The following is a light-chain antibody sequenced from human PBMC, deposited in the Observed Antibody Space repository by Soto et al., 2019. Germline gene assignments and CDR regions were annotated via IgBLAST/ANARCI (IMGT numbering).Light chain of an antibody. Sequence: VLTQSPSASASLGASVKLTCTLSSGHSTYAIAWHQQQPEKGPRYLMNLTSDGSHSKGDGIPDRFSGYSSGAERYLTISSLQSEDEADYYCQTWGTGIQVFGGGTKLTVL. V-gene: IGLV4-69*01. CDR1: SGHSTYA. J-gene: IGLJ2*01. CDR3: QTWGTGIQV. CDR2: LTSDGSH.